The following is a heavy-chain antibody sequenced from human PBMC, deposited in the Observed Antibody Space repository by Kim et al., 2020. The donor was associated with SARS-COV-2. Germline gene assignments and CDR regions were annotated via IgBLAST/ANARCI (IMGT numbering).Heavy chain of an antibody. Sequence: SETLSLTCNVSGDSIRSYYLSWIRQRPGKGKELIGYSYYSESTNYNHSLHSRVSISVATYKNQFSLRLTSVPATDTAVYSCARGPIHWISGSCYPNWCDPWGQGTLVTVSS. J-gene: IGHJ5*02. CDR3: ARGPIHWISGSCYPNWCDP. CDR2: SYYSEST. CDR1: GDSIRSYY. D-gene: IGHD2-15*01. V-gene: IGHV4-59*13.